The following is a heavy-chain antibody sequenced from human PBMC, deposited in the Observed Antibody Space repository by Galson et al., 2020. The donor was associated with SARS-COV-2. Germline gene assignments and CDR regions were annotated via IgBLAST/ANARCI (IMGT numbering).Heavy chain of an antibody. Sequence: DSLKIPCSASGLTFSSHVVHLVRQAPGMRLEYVSAISSDGGSTFYADSVKGRFTIARDNSKNTLYLQMSSLRAEDTAVYYCVKGSIAVAGVDYWGQGSLVTVAS. V-gene: IGHV3-64D*08. CDR3: VKGSIAVAGVDY. J-gene: IGHJ4*02. D-gene: IGHD6-19*01. CDR2: ISSDGGST. CDR1: GLTFSSHV.